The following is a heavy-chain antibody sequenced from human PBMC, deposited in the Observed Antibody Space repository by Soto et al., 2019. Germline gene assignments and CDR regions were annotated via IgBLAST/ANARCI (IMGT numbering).Heavy chain of an antibody. CDR3: ARSGVAALDS. CDR2: ITSKSTYI. D-gene: IGHD2-8*01. Sequence: EVQLVESGGGLVKPGGSLRLSCAASGFTFRDYSLNWFRQAPGKGLEWVSSITSKSTYIYYADSVKGRFTISRDNAKSSLYLQMDSLRADDTAVYFCARSGVAALDSWGQGTLVTVSS. J-gene: IGHJ5*01. CDR1: GFTFRDYS. V-gene: IGHV3-21*06.